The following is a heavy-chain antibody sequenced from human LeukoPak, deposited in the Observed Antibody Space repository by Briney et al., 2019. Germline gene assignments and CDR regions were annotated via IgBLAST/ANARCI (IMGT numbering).Heavy chain of an antibody. CDR2: INPNSGGT. J-gene: IGHJ5*02. Sequence: ASVKVSCKASGYTFTGYYMHWVRQAPGQGLEWMGWINPNSGGTNYAQKFQGRVTMTRDTSTSTVYMELSSLRSEDTAVYYCARDQSSQGDWFDPWGQGTLVTVSS. CDR1: GYTFTGYY. V-gene: IGHV1-2*02. CDR3: ARDQSSQGDWFDP.